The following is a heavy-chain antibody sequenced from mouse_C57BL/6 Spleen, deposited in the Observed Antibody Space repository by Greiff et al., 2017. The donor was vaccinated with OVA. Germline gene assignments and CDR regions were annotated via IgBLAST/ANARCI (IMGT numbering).Heavy chain of an antibody. D-gene: IGHD2-5*01. CDR3: ARGAYYSNYFDY. J-gene: IGHJ2*01. CDR1: GFSLTSYG. CDR2: IWSGGST. V-gene: IGHV2-2*01. Sequence: VQLQQSGPGLVQPSQSLSITCTVSGFSLTSYGVHWVRQSPGKGLEWLGVIWSGGSTDYNAAFISRLSISKDNSKSQVFFKMNSLQADDTAIYYCARGAYYSNYFDYWGQGTTLTVSS.